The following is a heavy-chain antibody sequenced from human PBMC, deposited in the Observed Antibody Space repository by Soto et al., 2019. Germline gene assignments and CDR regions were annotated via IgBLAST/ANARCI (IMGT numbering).Heavy chain of an antibody. D-gene: IGHD5-18*01. J-gene: IGHJ4*02. CDR1: GFMFSDST. Sequence: VQLVESGGGLVQPGGSLKLSCAASGFMFSDSTMHWVRQASGRGLEWVGRITNKATSYATSYAESVKGRFTISRDDSKNTAYLQMNSLKTEDTAVYWCFRSTADYWGQGTLVTVSS. CDR3: FRSTADY. V-gene: IGHV3-73*01. CDR2: ITNKATSYAT.